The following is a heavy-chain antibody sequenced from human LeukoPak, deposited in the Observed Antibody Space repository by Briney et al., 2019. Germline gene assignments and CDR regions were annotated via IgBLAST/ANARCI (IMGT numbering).Heavy chain of an antibody. CDR2: ISGSSTYI. Sequence: GGSLRLSCAASGFTFGSFSMKWVCQAPGKGLEWVSSISGSSTYIYYADSVKGRLTIARDNAKNSLYLQMNSLRAADTAVYYCAREMIGRDYGMDVWGQGTTVTVSS. CDR1: GFTFGSFS. J-gene: IGHJ6*02. D-gene: IGHD3-22*01. V-gene: IGHV3-21*01. CDR3: AREMIGRDYGMDV.